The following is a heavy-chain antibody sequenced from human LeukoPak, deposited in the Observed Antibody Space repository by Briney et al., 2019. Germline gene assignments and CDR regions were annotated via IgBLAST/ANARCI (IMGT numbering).Heavy chain of an antibody. CDR2: INHSGST. J-gene: IGHJ5*02. CDR1: GGSFSGCY. V-gene: IGHV4-34*01. CDR3: ASHVSGSSDNWFDP. Sequence: SETLSLTCAVYGGSFSGCYWSWIRQPPGKGLEWIGEINHSGSTNYNPSLKSRVTISVDTSKNQFSLKLSSVTAADTAVYYCASHVSGSSDNWFDPWGQGTLVTVSS. D-gene: IGHD3-16*01.